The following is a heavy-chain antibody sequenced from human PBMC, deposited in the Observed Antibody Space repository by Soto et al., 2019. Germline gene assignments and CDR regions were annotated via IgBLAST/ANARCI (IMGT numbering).Heavy chain of an antibody. V-gene: IGHV4-30-4*01. Sequence: SETLSLTCTVSGGSISSGDYYWSWIRQPPGKGLEWIGYIYYSGSTYYNPSLKSRVTISVDASKNQFSLKLSSVTAADTAVYYCASGPYGSGSYYYNWFDPWGQGTLVTVSS. J-gene: IGHJ5*02. CDR3: ASGPYGSGSYYYNWFDP. D-gene: IGHD3-10*01. CDR2: IYYSGST. CDR1: GGSISSGDYY.